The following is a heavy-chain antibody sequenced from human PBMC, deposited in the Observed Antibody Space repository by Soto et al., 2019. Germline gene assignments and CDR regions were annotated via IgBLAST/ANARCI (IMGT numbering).Heavy chain of an antibody. CDR3: AREKEWGIAAAGTIPLEYYYYYGMDV. Sequence: GASVKVSCKASGYTFTSYGIIWVRQAPGQGLEWMGWISAYNGNTNYAQKLQGRVTMTTDTSTSTAYMELRSLRSDDTAVYYCAREKEWGIAAAGTIPLEYYYYYGMDVWGQGTTVTVSS. D-gene: IGHD6-13*01. CDR2: ISAYNGNT. J-gene: IGHJ6*02. CDR1: GYTFTSYG. V-gene: IGHV1-18*01.